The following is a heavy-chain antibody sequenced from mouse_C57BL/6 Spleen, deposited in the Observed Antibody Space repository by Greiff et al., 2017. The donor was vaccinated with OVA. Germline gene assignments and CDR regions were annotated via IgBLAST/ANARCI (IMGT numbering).Heavy chain of an antibody. CDR3: ARSNYDYLYAMDY. D-gene: IGHD2-4*01. Sequence: QVQLQQPGAELVMPGASVKLSCTASGYTFTSYWMHWVKQRPGQGLEWIGEIDPSDSYTNYNQKFKGKSTLTVDKSSSTAYMQLSSLTSEDSAVYYCARSNYDYLYAMDYWGQGTSVTVSS. CDR1: GYTFTSYW. J-gene: IGHJ4*01. CDR2: IDPSDSYT. V-gene: IGHV1-69*01.